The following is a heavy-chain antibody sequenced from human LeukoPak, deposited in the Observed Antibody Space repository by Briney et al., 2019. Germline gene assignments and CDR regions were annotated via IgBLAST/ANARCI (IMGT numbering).Heavy chain of an antibody. Sequence: SETLSLTCTVSAGSINSYYWSWIRQPPGKGLEWIGHIYYSGSTSYNPSLKSRLTISVDTSKNQFSLKLNFVTAADTAMYYCARMFRSSWYINWFDPWGQGTLVTVSS. CDR2: IYYSGST. CDR3: ARMFRSSWYINWFDP. J-gene: IGHJ5*02. D-gene: IGHD6-13*01. CDR1: AGSINSYY. V-gene: IGHV4-59*08.